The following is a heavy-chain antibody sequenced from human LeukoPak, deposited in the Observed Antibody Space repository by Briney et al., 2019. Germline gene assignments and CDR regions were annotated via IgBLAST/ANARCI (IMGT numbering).Heavy chain of an antibody. V-gene: IGHV3-7*01. CDR2: IKQDGSEK. D-gene: IGHD5-18*01. CDR3: ARCGYSYGSSVCYFDY. Sequence: GGSLRLSCAASGFTFSSYWMSWVRQAPGKGLEWVANIKQDGSEKYYVDSVKGRFTISRDNAKNSLNLQMNSLRAEDTAVYYCARCGYSYGSSVCYFDYWGQGTLVTVSS. J-gene: IGHJ4*02. CDR1: GFTFSSYW.